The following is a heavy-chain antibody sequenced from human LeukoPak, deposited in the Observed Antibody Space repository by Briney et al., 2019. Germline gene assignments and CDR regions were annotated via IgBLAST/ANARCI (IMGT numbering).Heavy chain of an antibody. V-gene: IGHV3-7*01. J-gene: IGHJ4*02. CDR3: ARDYFNDYGGNSFHFDY. CDR1: GFTFSSYW. D-gene: IGHD4-23*01. CDR2: IKQDGSEK. Sequence: GGSLRLSCAASGFTFSSYWMSWVRQAPGKGLEWVANIKQDGSEKYYVDSVKGRFTISRDNAKNSLYLQMNSLRAEDTAVYYCARDYFNDYGGNSFHFDYWGQGTLVTVSS.